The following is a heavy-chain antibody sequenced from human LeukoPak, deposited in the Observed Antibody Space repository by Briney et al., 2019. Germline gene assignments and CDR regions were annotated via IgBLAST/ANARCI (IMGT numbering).Heavy chain of an antibody. CDR1: GFTFSSYG. Sequence: GGSLRLSCAASGFTFSSYGMHWVRQAPGKGLEWVAVIWYDGSNKYYADSVKGRFTISRDNSKNTLYLQMNSLRAEDTAVYYCARDLMYSSGWYWVFDYWGQGTLVTVSS. CDR2: IWYDGSNK. J-gene: IGHJ4*02. D-gene: IGHD6-19*01. CDR3: ARDLMYSSGWYWVFDY. V-gene: IGHV3-33*01.